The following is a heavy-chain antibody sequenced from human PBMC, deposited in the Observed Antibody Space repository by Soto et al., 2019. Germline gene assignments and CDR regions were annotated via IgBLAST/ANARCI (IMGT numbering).Heavy chain of an antibody. V-gene: IGHV3-33*01. CDR3: ASDRGVGAGYFDY. Sequence: HAQLVESGGGVVQPGKSLRLSCVASGFTFSTYGMHWVRQAPGKGLEWVAVIWYDGSQKKYADSVKGRFTISRDNSKKMVYLQMDSLRSQDMAVYYCASDRGVGAGYFDYWGQGTLVTVSS. CDR2: IWYDGSQK. D-gene: IGHD1-26*01. J-gene: IGHJ4*02. CDR1: GFTFSTYG.